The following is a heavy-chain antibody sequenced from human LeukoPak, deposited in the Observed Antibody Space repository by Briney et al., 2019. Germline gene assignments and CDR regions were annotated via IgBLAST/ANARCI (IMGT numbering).Heavy chain of an antibody. J-gene: IGHJ6*03. CDR2: ISAYNGNT. Sequence: GASVKVSCKASGYTFTSYGISWVRQAPGQGLEWMGWISAYNGNTNYAQKLQGRVTMTTDTSTSTAYMELRSLKSEDTAVYYCATTGGDIYYYYMDVWGKGTTVTISS. CDR1: GYTFTSYG. CDR3: ATTGGDIYYYYMDV. V-gene: IGHV1-18*01. D-gene: IGHD3-16*01.